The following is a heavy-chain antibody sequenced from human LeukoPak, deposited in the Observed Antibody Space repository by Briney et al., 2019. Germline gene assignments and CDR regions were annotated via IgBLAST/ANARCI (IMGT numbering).Heavy chain of an antibody. J-gene: IGHJ3*01. CDR2: IYTSGST. Sequence: SETLSLTCTVSGGSISTFYWSWIRQPAGKGLEWIGRIYTSGSTNYNPSLKSRVTISVDTSKNQFSLKLSSVTAADTAVYYCAREGYYYDSSGYYYKYAFDVWGQGTMVTVSS. CDR1: GGSISTFY. CDR3: AREGYYYDSSGYYYKYAFDV. D-gene: IGHD3-22*01. V-gene: IGHV4-4*07.